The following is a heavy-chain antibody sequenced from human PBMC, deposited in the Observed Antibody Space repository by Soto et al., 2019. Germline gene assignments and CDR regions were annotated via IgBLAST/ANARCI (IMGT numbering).Heavy chain of an antibody. CDR2: IHYSGST. V-gene: IGHV4-31*03. CDR3: ARNVRGQFPCRYAYYYYMAV. J-gene: IGHJ6*03. CDR1: GGSMSSGTYF. D-gene: IGHD1-1*01. Sequence: QVQLQESGPGLVKPSETLSLTCYVSGGSMSSGTYFWTWIRQHPGKGLEWIGYIHYSGSTSYNRALTSRVTIPVDTSKKQFSLRRSSVSAADTAVYFCARNVRGQFPCRYAYYYYMAVWGKGTTVTVSS.